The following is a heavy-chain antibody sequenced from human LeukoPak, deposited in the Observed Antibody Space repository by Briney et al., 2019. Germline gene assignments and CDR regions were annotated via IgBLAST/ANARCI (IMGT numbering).Heavy chain of an antibody. Sequence: SETLSLTCAVYGGSFSGYYWSWIRQPPGKGLEWIGEINHSGSTNYNPSLKSRVTISVDTSKNQFSLKLSSVTAADTAVYYCARRPPRWGGYYFDYWGQGTLVTVSS. CDR1: GGSFSGYY. V-gene: IGHV4-34*01. CDR3: ARRPPRWGGYYFDY. CDR2: INHSGST. D-gene: IGHD7-27*01. J-gene: IGHJ4*02.